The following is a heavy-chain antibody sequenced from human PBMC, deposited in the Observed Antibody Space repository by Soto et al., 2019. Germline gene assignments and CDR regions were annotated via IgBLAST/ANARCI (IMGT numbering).Heavy chain of an antibody. Sequence: ASVKVSCKASGFTFTNRYIHWVRQAPGEGLEWMGRIYPSTGSTMYAQKFQGRVTLTTDTSTSTAYMELSSLTSDDTAVYYCAVSSILVTGRAPFDYWGRGSLVTVSS. J-gene: IGHJ4*02. CDR2: IYPSTGST. D-gene: IGHD6-19*01. V-gene: IGHV1-46*01. CDR3: AVSSILVTGRAPFDY. CDR1: GFTFTNRY.